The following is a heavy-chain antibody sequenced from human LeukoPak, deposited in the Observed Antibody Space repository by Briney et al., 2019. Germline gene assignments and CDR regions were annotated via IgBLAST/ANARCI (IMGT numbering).Heavy chain of an antibody. CDR1: GGSIRRYY. CDR3: ARGLGVVTATLAH. V-gene: IGHV4-59*01. Sequence: SETLSLTGTGSGGSIRRYYWSWIRQPPGNGLEGSGYIYDSGTTKYNISLQSRVTISLDTSKNQFSLKSTSVTAADTAAYHCARGLGVVTATLAHWGQGTLVTVYS. D-gene: IGHD2-21*02. J-gene: IGHJ4*02. CDR2: IYDSGTT.